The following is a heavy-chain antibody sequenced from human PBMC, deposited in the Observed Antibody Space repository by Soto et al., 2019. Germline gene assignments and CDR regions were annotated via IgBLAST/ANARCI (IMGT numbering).Heavy chain of an antibody. V-gene: IGHV4-34*01. CDR1: GGSFSCYY. CDR2: INHSGST. CDR3: ARGLTGYXSSTSCYQRYYYYGMDV. D-gene: IGHD2-2*01. J-gene: IGHJ6*02. Sequence: PSETLSLTSAVYGGSFSCYYWSWIRQPPGKGLEWIGEINHSGSTNYNPSLKSRVTISVDTSKNQFSLKLSSVTAADTAVYYCARGLTGYXSSTSCYQRYYYYGMDVWGQGTTVTVSS.